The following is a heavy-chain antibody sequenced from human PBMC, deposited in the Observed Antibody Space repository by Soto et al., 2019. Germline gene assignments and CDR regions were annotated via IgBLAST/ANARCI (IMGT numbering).Heavy chain of an antibody. Sequence: SQTLSLTCAISGDSVSGNSAAWNWIRQSPSRGLEWLGRTYYRSKWYNDYAVSVKSRITINPDTSKNQFSLQLNSVTPEDTAVYYCARAGSSRFESRNWFDPWGQGTLVTVSS. CDR3: ARAGSSRFESRNWFDP. CDR2: TYYRSKWYN. CDR1: GDSVSGNSAA. J-gene: IGHJ5*02. V-gene: IGHV6-1*01. D-gene: IGHD6-13*01.